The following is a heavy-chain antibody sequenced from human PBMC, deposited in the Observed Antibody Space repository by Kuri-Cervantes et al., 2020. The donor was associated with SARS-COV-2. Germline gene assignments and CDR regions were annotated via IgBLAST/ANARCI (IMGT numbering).Heavy chain of an antibody. D-gene: IGHD2-15*01. J-gene: IGHJ4*02. V-gene: IGHV3-23*01. CDR2: ISGSGGST. CDR1: GFTFSSYA. Sequence: GESLKISCAASGFTFSSYAMGWVRQAPGKGLEWVSAISGSGGSTYYADSVKGRFTISRDNSKNTLYLQMNSLRAEDTAVYYCAKIGTQYCSAGSCDVDYWGQGTLVTVSS. CDR3: AKIGTQYCSAGSCDVDY.